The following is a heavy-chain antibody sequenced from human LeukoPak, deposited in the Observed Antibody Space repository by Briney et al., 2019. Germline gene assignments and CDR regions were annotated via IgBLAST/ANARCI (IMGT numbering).Heavy chain of an antibody. CDR3: ASRAGYSGSYWDFDY. CDR1: GYTFTGYY. Sequence: ASVKVSCKASGYTFTGYYMHWVRQAPGQGLEWMGRINPNSGGTNYAQKFRGRVTMTRDTSISTAYMELSRLRSDDMAGYYCASRAGYSGSYWDFDYWGQGTLVTVSS. V-gene: IGHV1-2*06. CDR2: INPNSGGT. D-gene: IGHD1-26*01. J-gene: IGHJ4*02.